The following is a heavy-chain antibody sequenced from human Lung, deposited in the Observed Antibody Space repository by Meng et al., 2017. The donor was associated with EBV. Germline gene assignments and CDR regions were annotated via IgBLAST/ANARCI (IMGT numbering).Heavy chain of an antibody. D-gene: IGHD1-1*01. CDR3: ARDRQLEGMNWFDP. CDR1: GYTFTSYG. J-gene: IGHJ5*02. V-gene: IGHV1-18*01. Sequence: VQLGQSGAGVQKPGASVKVSCKASGYTFTSYGISWVRQAPGQGLEWMGWISAYNGNTNYAQKLQGRVTMTTDTSTSTAYMELRSLRSDDTAVYYCARDRQLEGMNWFDPWGQGTLVTVSS. CDR2: ISAYNGNT.